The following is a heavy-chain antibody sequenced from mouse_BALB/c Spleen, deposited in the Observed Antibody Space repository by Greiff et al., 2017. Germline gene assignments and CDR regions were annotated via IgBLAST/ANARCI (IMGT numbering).Heavy chain of an antibody. Sequence: QVQLKESGPGLVQPSQSLSITCTVSGFSLTSYGVHWVRQSPGKGLEWLGVIWSGGSTDYNAAFISRLSISKDNSKSQVFFKMNSLQANDTAIYYCARKDTTATGFAYWGQGTLVTVSA. D-gene: IGHD1-2*01. V-gene: IGHV2-2*02. CDR1: GFSLTSYG. CDR2: IWSGGST. J-gene: IGHJ3*01. CDR3: ARKDTTATGFAY.